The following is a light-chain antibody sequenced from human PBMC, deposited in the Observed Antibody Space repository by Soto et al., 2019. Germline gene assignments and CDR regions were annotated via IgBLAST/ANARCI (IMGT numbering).Light chain of an antibody. V-gene: IGKV4-1*01. CDR3: QQYSSGLWT. CDR1: QSVLYSVNNENY. Sequence: DIVMTQSPDSLAVSLGERATINCKSSQSVLYSVNNENYLAWYQQKPGQPPKLLIYWASTRESGVPDRFSGSGSGTDFTLTISSLQAEDVAVYYCQQYSSGLWTLGQGTKVEIK. J-gene: IGKJ1*01. CDR2: WAS.